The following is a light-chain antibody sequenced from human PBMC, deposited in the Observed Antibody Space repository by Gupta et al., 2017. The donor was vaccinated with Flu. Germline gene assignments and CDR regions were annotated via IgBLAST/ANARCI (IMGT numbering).Light chain of an antibody. J-gene: IGKJ2*03. CDR3: QHSYSPPYS. V-gene: IGKV1-39*01. CDR2: AAS. CDR1: QSMTSY. Sequence: GDRFTITCRASQSMTSYLDWYQQKPGNAPKLLIYAASSLQSGVPSRFSGSGSGTDFTLTISSLQPEDFATYYCQHSYSPPYSFGQGTNLEIK.